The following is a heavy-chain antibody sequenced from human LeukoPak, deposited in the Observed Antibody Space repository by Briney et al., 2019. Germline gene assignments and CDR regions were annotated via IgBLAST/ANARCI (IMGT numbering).Heavy chain of an antibody. D-gene: IGHD2-2*01. J-gene: IGHJ6*03. V-gene: IGHV3-30*05. Sequence: GGSLRLSCAASGFTFRTYGMHWVRQAPGKGLEWVAVISYDGSNKYYADSVKGRFTISRDNSKNTLYLQMNSLRAEDTAVYYFARVGCSSTSCQYYYYYYMDVWGKGTTVTVSS. CDR3: ARVGCSSTSCQYYYYYYMDV. CDR2: ISYDGSNK. CDR1: GFTFRTYG.